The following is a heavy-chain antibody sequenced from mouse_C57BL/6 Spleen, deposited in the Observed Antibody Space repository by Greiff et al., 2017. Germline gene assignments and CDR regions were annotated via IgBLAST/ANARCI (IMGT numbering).Heavy chain of an antibody. CDR3: ARAYYGNYVTGFAY. CDR1: GYTFTDYN. Sequence: VQLQQSGPELVKPGASVKIPCKASGYTFTDYNMDWVKQSHGQSLEWIGDINPNNGGTIYNQKFKGKATLTVDKSSSTAYMELRSLTSEDTAVYYCARAYYGNYVTGFAYWGQGTLVTVSA. CDR2: INPNNGGT. D-gene: IGHD2-10*01. J-gene: IGHJ3*01. V-gene: IGHV1-18*01.